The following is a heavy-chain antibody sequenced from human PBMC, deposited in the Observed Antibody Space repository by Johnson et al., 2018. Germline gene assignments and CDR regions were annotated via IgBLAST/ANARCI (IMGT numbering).Heavy chain of an antibody. V-gene: IGHV3-23*04. Sequence: QLVESGGGLVQPGGSLRLSCAASRFTFSSFAMSWVRQAPRKGLEWVSTISSSGSRTYYADSVRGRFTIVRDNSKNTLYLQMNSLRADDTAVYYCAKGGLTSAYYYTHGMDVWGQGTTVTVSS. CDR2: ISSSGSRT. J-gene: IGHJ6*02. D-gene: IGHD1-26*01. CDR3: AKGGLTSAYYYTHGMDV. CDR1: RFTFSSFA.